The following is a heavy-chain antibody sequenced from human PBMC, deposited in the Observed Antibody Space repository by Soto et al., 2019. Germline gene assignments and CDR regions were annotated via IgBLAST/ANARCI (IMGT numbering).Heavy chain of an antibody. V-gene: IGHV5-51*01. CDR3: ARHVGSSDELSYSYYYMDV. J-gene: IGHJ6*03. CDR2: IYPGDSDT. CDR1: GYIFTTYW. Sequence: PGESLKISCKGSGYIFTTYWIGWVRQMPGKGLEWMGIIYPGDSDTRYSPSFQGQVTISADKSISTAYLQWSSLKASDTAMYYCARHVGSSDELSYSYYYMDVWGKGTTVTVS. D-gene: IGHD6-6*01.